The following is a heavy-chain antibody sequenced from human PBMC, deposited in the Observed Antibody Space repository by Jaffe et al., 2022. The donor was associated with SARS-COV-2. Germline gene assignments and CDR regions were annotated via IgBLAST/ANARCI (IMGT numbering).Heavy chain of an antibody. V-gene: IGHV4-59*01. CDR3: ARTAHPSSSFWYEDY. D-gene: IGHD6-13*01. J-gene: IGHJ4*02. Sequence: QVQLQESGPGLVKPSETLSLTCTVSGGSISNYYWSWIRQPPGKGLEWIGYIFYSGSTNYNPSLKSRVTISVDTSKNQFSLKLSSVTAADTAMYYCARTAHPSSSFWYEDYWGQGTLVTVSS. CDR2: IFYSGST. CDR1: GGSISNYY.